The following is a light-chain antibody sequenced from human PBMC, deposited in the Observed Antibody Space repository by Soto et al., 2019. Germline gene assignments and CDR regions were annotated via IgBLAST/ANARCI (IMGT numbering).Light chain of an antibody. CDR3: HQYHSFFNYT. CDR1: HSISAW. Sequence: DIQMTQSPSTLSASVGDRVTITCRASHSISAWLAWYQQKPGKAPKLLIYKASTLDSGVPSRFSGSGSGTEFTLTISSLQPDDFATYYCHQYHSFFNYTFGQGTKPEIK. J-gene: IGKJ2*01. V-gene: IGKV1-5*03. CDR2: KAS.